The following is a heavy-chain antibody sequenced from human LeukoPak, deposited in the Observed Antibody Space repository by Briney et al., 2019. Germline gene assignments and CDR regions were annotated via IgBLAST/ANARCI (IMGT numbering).Heavy chain of an antibody. CDR3: ARDKYDFWSGYHDY. CDR2: LYHSDSI. J-gene: IGHJ4*02. D-gene: IGHD3-3*01. CDR1: GYSISSGYY. Sequence: PSETLSLTCAVSGYSISSGYYWIWIRQPPGKGLEWVGSLYHSDSIYYNPSLESRVTMSVDTSKNQFSLKLSSVTAADTAVYYCARDKYDFWSGYHDYWGQGTLVTVSS. V-gene: IGHV4-38-2*02.